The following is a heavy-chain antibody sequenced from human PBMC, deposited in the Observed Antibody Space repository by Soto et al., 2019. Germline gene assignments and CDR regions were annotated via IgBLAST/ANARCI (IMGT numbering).Heavy chain of an antibody. CDR2: ISDSGGST. Sequence: VGSLRLSCAASGFTFSSYAMSWVRQAPGKGLEWVAVISDSGGSTYYADSVKGRFIISRDNSKNTIYLQMNSLRAEDTAKYYCAKIDPYFFDFWGQGALVTVSS. CDR1: GFTFSSYA. D-gene: IGHD3-10*01. CDR3: AKIDPYFFDF. V-gene: IGHV3-23*01. J-gene: IGHJ4*02.